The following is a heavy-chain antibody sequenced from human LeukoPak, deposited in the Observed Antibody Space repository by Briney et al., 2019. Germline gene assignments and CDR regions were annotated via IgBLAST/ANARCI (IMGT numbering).Heavy chain of an antibody. Sequence: SETLSLTCTISGGSISTYYWSWIRQPPGKGLEWIGYIYYSGSTNYNPSLKSRVTISVDTSKNQFSLKLSSVTAADTAVYYCARAPIAYNWNYVGYYYYMDVWGKGTTVTVSS. CDR1: GGSISTYY. CDR3: ARAPIAYNWNYVGYYYYMDV. D-gene: IGHD1-7*01. V-gene: IGHV4-59*01. J-gene: IGHJ6*03. CDR2: IYYSGST.